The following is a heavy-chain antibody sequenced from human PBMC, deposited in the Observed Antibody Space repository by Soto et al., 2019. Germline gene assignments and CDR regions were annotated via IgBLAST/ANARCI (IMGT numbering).Heavy chain of an antibody. V-gene: IGHV1-2*02. CDR2: INPKSGGT. Sequence: ASVKVSWQASGYTFTVYYMHWVRQAPGQGLEWMGWINPKSGGTMYPQKFQGRVTMTWDTSISTAYMALTRLRSDDTAVYYCARDLAKGGGSAGFDYWGQVTLVTVAS. J-gene: IGHJ4*02. D-gene: IGHD1-26*01. CDR3: ARDLAKGGGSAGFDY. CDR1: GYTFTVYY.